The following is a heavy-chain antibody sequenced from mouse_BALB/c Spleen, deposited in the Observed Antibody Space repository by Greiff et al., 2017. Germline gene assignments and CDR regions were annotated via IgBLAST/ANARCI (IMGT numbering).Heavy chain of an antibody. Sequence: EVNVVESGGGLVQPGGSRKLSCAASGFTFSSFGMHWVRQAPEKGLEWVAYISSGSSTIYYADTVKGRFTISRDNPKNTLFLQMTSLRSEDTAMYYCARSYDGYHFYYAMDYWGQGTSVTVSS. CDR1: GFTFSSFG. V-gene: IGHV5-17*02. J-gene: IGHJ4*01. CDR2: ISSGSSTI. CDR3: ARSYDGYHFYYAMDY. D-gene: IGHD2-3*01.